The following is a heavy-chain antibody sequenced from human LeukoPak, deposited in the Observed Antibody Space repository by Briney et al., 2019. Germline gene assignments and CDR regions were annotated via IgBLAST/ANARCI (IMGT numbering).Heavy chain of an antibody. CDR2: INSDGSST. Sequence: GGSLRLSCAASGFTFSSYWMHWVRQAPGKGLVWVSRINSDGSSTSYADSVKGRFTISRDNAKNTLYLQMNSLRAEDTAVYYCASGDSWFGELYLDYWGQGTLVTVSS. CDR3: ASGDSWFGELYLDY. V-gene: IGHV3-74*01. D-gene: IGHD3-10*01. J-gene: IGHJ4*02. CDR1: GFTFSSYW.